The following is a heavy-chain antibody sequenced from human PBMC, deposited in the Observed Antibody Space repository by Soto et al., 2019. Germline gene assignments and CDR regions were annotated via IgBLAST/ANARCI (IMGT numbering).Heavy chain of an antibody. J-gene: IGHJ4*02. D-gene: IGHD3-9*01. V-gene: IGHV3-23*01. CDR1: GFMFSSYG. CDR3: AKDPSTGPPDC. CDR2: IHPSGGST. Sequence: GSLLLACAAAGFMFSSYGMSWVRQAPGKGLQWVATIHPSGGSTHYAESVRGRFTISRDNSRDTLYLQMNSLRAEDTAVYYCAKDPSTGPPDCWGQGALVTVSS.